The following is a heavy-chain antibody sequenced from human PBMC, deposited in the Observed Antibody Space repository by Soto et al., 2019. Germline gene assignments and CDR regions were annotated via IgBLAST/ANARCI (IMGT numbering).Heavy chain of an antibody. D-gene: IGHD2-15*01. J-gene: IGHJ5*02. Sequence: SVKVSCKTAGGTFSSYAISWVRQAPGQGLEWMGGIIPICGTANYAQKFQGRVTITADESTSTAYMELSSLRSEDTAVYYCARGRKGYCSGGSCYSVLYLYDPSRQGTLVTVSS. CDR2: IIPICGTA. CDR1: GGTFSSYA. CDR3: ARGRKGYCSGGSCYSVLYLYDP. V-gene: IGHV1-69*13.